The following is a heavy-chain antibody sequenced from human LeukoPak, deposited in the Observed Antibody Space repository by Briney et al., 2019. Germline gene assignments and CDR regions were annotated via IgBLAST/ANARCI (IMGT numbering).Heavy chain of an antibody. CDR1: GFTFSSYW. D-gene: IGHD3-10*01. Sequence: GGSLRLSCVASGFTFSSYWMSWVRRAPGKGLEWVSNIQQDGSEKYYVDSVKGRFTISRDNAKNSLFLQMNSLRAEDTAVYYCARVRDGSGSYYPDWGQGTLVTVSS. CDR3: ARVRDGSGSYYPD. CDR2: IQQDGSEK. J-gene: IGHJ4*02. V-gene: IGHV3-7*01.